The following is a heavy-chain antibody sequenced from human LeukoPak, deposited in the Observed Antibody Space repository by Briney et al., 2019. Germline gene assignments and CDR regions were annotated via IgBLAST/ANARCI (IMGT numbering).Heavy chain of an antibody. V-gene: IGHV1-46*01. D-gene: IGHD2-21*02. CDR3: ARDTAYCGGDCYGPYYYYYMDV. J-gene: IGHJ6*03. CDR1: GYTFTSYY. Sequence: ASVKVSCKASGYTFTSYYMHWVRQAPGQGLEWMGIINPSGGSTSYAQKFQGRVTMTRDTSTSTVYMELSSLRSEDTAVYYCARDTAYCGGDCYGPYYYYYMDVWGKGTTVTISS. CDR2: INPSGGST.